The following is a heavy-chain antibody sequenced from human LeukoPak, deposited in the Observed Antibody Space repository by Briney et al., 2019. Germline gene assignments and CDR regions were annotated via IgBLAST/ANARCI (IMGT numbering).Heavy chain of an antibody. Sequence: GGSLRLSWAASGFTFSNAWMSWVRQAPGKWLEWVGRMESKTDGWTTDYAAPVKGRFTISRDDSKNTLYLQMNSLKTEDTAVYYCTTTSLTMIVVVFGPDDAFDIWGQGTMVTVSS. D-gene: IGHD3-22*01. V-gene: IGHV3-15*04. CDR3: TTTSLTMIVVVFGPDDAFDI. CDR2: MESKTDGWTT. J-gene: IGHJ3*02. CDR1: GFTFSNAW.